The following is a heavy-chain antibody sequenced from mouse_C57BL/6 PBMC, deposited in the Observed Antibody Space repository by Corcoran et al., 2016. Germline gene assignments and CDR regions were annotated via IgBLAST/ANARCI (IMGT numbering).Heavy chain of an antibody. D-gene: IGHD2-4*01. V-gene: IGHV1-76*01. Sequence: QVQLKQSGAELVRPGASAKLSCKASGYTFTDYYINWVKQRPGQGLEWIARIYPGSGNTYYNEKFKGKATLTAEKSSSTAYMQLSSLTAEDSAVYFCARRGYDYDDAMDYWGQGTSVTVSS. CDR1: GYTFTDYY. CDR3: ARRGYDYDDAMDY. J-gene: IGHJ4*01. CDR2: IYPGSGNT.